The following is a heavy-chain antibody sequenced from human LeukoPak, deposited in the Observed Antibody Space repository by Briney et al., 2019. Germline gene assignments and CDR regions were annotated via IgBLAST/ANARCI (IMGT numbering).Heavy chain of an antibody. J-gene: IGHJ4*02. CDR2: ISGSGGST. CDR3: ANARYSRNYYDSSGYYYGGWNHTKIDY. V-gene: IGHV3-23*01. Sequence: PGRSLRLSCAASGFTFSSYAMSWVRQAPGKGLEWVSAISGSGGSTYYADSVKGRFTISRDNSKNTLYLQMNSLRAEDTAVYYCANARYSRNYYDSSGYYYGGWNHTKIDYWGQGTLVTVSS. CDR1: GFTFSSYA. D-gene: IGHD3-22*01.